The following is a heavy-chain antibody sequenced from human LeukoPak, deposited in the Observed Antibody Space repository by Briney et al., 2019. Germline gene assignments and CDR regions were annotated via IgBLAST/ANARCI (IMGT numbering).Heavy chain of an antibody. Sequence: GGSLRLSCAASGFTFSSYWMTWVRQAPGKGLEWVANIKQDGSEKYYVDSVKGRFTISRDNAKNSLYLQMNSLRAEDTAVYYCARGEDIVVVPVSGLGYWGQGTLVTVSS. D-gene: IGHD2-2*01. J-gene: IGHJ4*02. CDR1: GFTFSSYW. V-gene: IGHV3-7*01. CDR2: IKQDGSEK. CDR3: ARGEDIVVVPVSGLGY.